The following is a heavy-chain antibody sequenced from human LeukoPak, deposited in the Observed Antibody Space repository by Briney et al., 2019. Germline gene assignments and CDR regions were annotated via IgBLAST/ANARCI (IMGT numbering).Heavy chain of an antibody. D-gene: IGHD2-15*01. Sequence: GGSLRLSCAASGLAFSAYKMHWVRQAPRKGLVWVPRISTDGYTTDYADFVQGRFTASRDNTKNTWSLEMNSLRAEDTAVYYCVVGGSPGYWGQGTLVTVSS. CDR3: VVGGSPGY. CDR2: ISTDGYTT. V-gene: IGHV3-74*01. J-gene: IGHJ4*02. CDR1: GLAFSAYK.